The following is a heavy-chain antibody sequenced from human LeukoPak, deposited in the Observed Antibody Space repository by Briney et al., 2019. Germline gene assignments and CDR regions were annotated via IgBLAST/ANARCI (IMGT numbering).Heavy chain of an antibody. Sequence: SGTLSLTCVVFGGSISSSTNWWSWVRQPPGKGLEWIGEIFHSGSTSHNPSLESQVTVSVDKSNNHFSLRLTSVTAADTAVYFCARVGGFCRGSNCYRAYFDYWGQGRLVTVSS. D-gene: IGHD2-21*01. CDR3: ARVGGFCRGSNCYRAYFDY. CDR1: GGSISSSTNW. V-gene: IGHV4-4*02. CDR2: IFHSGST. J-gene: IGHJ4*02.